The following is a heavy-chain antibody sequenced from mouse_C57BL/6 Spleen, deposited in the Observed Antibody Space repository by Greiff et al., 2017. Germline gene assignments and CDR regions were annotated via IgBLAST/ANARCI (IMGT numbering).Heavy chain of an antibody. V-gene: IGHV1-78*01. CDR2: IYPRDGST. D-gene: IGHD2-2*01. CDR3: ARDEGYDGGFDY. CDR1: GYTFTDHT. J-gene: IGHJ2*01. Sequence: VKLVESDAELVKPGASVKISCKVSGYTFTDHTIHWMKQRPEQGLEWIGYIYPRDGSTKYNEKFKGKATLTADKSSSTAYMQLNSLTSEDSAVYFCARDEGYDGGFDYWGQGTTLTVSS.